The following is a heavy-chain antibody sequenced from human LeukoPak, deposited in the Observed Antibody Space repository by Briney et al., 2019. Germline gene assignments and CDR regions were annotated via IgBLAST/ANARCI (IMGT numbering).Heavy chain of an antibody. Sequence: ASVKVSCKASGGTFSSYAISWVRQAPGQGLEWMGGIIPIFGTANYAQKFQGRVTITTDESTSTAYMELSSLRSEDTAVYYCARSRARYQLLSGFDYWGQGTLVTVSS. V-gene: IGHV1-69*05. D-gene: IGHD2-2*01. J-gene: IGHJ4*02. CDR1: GGTFSSYA. CDR2: IIPIFGTA. CDR3: ARSRARYQLLSGFDY.